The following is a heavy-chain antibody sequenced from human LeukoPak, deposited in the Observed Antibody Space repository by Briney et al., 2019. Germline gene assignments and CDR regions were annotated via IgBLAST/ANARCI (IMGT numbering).Heavy chain of an antibody. CDR3: ALMVRGVIPSPGHYFDY. J-gene: IGHJ4*02. Sequence: ASVKVSCKASGYTFTSYDINWVRQATGQGLEWMGWMNPNSGNTGYAQKFQGRVTMTRNTSISTAYMELSSLRSEDTAVYYCALMVRGVIPSPGHYFDYWGQGTLVTVSS. V-gene: IGHV1-8*01. D-gene: IGHD3-10*01. CDR1: GYTFTSYD. CDR2: MNPNSGNT.